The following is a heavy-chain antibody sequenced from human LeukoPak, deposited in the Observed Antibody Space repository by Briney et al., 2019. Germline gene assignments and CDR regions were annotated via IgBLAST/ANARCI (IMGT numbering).Heavy chain of an antibody. CDR3: ARGLHYDILTVYYYYGMDV. V-gene: IGHV1-2*02. J-gene: IGHJ6*02. CDR2: INPNSGGT. CDR1: GYTFTGYY. D-gene: IGHD3-9*01. Sequence: ASVKVSCKASGYTFTGYYMHWVRQAPGQGLEWVGWINPNSGGTNYAQKFQGRVTMTRDTSISTAYMEPSRLRSDDTAVYYCARGLHYDILTVYYYYGMDVWGQGTTVTVSS.